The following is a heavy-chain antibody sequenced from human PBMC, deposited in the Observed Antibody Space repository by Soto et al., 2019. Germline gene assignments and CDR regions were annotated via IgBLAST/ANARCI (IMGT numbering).Heavy chain of an antibody. CDR2: IIPIFGTA. D-gene: IGHD6-13*01. V-gene: IGHV1-69*06. CDR3: ARQLYSSSWYYAFDI. J-gene: IGHJ3*02. Sequence: SSVKVSCKASGGTFISYAISWVRQAPGQGLEWMGGIIPIFGTANYAQKFQGRVTITADKSTSTAYMELSSLRSEDTAVYYCARQLYSSSWYYAFDIWGQGTMVTVSS. CDR1: GGTFISYA.